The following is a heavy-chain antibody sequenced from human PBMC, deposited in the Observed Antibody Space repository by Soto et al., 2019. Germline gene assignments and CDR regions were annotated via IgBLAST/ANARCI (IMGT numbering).Heavy chain of an antibody. CDR2: IYYSGST. Sequence: PSETLSLTCSVSGGSISRYYWSWIRQPPGKGLEWIGYIYYSGSTNYNPSLKSRVTISVDTSKNQFSLKLSSVTAADTAVYYCARERTRGFDPWGQGTLVTVS. CDR3: ARERTRGFDP. CDR1: GGSISRYY. V-gene: IGHV4-59*12. J-gene: IGHJ5*02.